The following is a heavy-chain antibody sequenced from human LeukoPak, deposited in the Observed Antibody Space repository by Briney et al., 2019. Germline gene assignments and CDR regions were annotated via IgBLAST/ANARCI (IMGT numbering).Heavy chain of an antibody. D-gene: IGHD3-10*01. Sequence: PSETLSLTCTVSGGSISSDSYYWGWIRQPPGKGLQWIGCIYYSGSTNYNPSLKSRVTMSVDTSKNQFSLKLSSVTAADTAVYYCARVITMVRGVIPWFDPWGQGTLVTVSS. CDR2: IYYSGST. CDR3: ARVITMVRGVIPWFDP. V-gene: IGHV4-39*07. CDR1: GGSISSDSYY. J-gene: IGHJ5*02.